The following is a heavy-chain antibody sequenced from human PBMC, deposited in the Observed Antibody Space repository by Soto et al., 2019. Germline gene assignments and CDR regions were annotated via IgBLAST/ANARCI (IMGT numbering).Heavy chain of an antibody. CDR3: ASRGYSSGWPLDY. D-gene: IGHD6-19*01. Sequence: SETLSLTCTVSGGSISSYCWSWIRQPPGKGLEWIGYIYYSGSTNYNPSLKSRVTISVDTSKNQFSLKLTSVTAADTAVYYCASRGYSSGWPLDYWGQGTLVTVSS. CDR1: GGSISSYC. CDR2: IYYSGST. V-gene: IGHV4-59*08. J-gene: IGHJ4*02.